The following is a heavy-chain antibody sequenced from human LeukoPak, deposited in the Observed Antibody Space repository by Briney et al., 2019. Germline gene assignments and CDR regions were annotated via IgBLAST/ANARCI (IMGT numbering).Heavy chain of an antibody. CDR2: INHSGST. J-gene: IGHJ5*02. Sequence: SETLSLTCAVYGGPFSGYYWSWIRQPPGKGLEWIGEINHSGSTNYNPSLKSRVTISVDTSKNQFSLKLSSVTAADTAVYYCARTFRNWFDPWGQGTLVTVSS. CDR1: GGPFSGYY. V-gene: IGHV4-34*01. D-gene: IGHD3-16*01. CDR3: ARTFRNWFDP.